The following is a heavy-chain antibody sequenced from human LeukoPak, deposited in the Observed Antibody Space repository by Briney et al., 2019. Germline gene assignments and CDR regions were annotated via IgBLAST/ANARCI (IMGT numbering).Heavy chain of an antibody. CDR2: IRYDGSNK. Sequence: PGGSLRLSCAASGFTFSSYGMHWVRQAPGKGLEWVAFIRYDGSNKYYADSVKGRFTISRDNSKNTLYLQMNSLRAEDTAVYYCAKDNYDYVWGSYQVKADYYYYYMDVWGKGTTVTVSS. D-gene: IGHD3-16*02. CDR3: AKDNYDYVWGSYQVKADYYYYYMDV. J-gene: IGHJ6*03. V-gene: IGHV3-30*02. CDR1: GFTFSSYG.